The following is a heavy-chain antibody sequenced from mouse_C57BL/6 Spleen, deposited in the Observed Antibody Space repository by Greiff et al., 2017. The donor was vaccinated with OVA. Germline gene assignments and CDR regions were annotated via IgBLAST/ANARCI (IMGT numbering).Heavy chain of an antibody. CDR1: GFTFSDYG. Sequence: EVMLVESGGGLVKPGGSLKLSCAASGFTFSDYGMHWVRQAPEKGLEWVAYISSGSSTIYYADTVKGRFTISRDNAKNTLFLQMTSLRSEDTAMYYCARDSAGYEDYWGQGTTLTVSS. D-gene: IGHD3-2*02. CDR3: ARDSAGYEDY. J-gene: IGHJ2*01. V-gene: IGHV5-17*01. CDR2: ISSGSSTI.